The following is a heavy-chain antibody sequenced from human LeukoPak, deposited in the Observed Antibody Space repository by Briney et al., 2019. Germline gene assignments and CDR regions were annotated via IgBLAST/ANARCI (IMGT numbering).Heavy chain of an antibody. Sequence: GGSLRLSCAASGFTFRHFWMHWVRQAPGKGLVWVSAISGSGGRTKYADSVKGRFTISRDNSKNTLYLQMNSLRAEDTALYYCAKDSTALLSYGPNWFDPWGQGTLVTVPS. CDR1: GFTFRHFW. CDR2: ISGSGGRT. J-gene: IGHJ5*02. CDR3: AKDSTALLSYGPNWFDP. D-gene: IGHD5-18*01. V-gene: IGHV3-23*01.